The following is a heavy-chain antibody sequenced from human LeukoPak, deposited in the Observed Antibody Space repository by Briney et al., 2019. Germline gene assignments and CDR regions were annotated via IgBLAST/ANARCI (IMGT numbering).Heavy chain of an antibody. CDR1: GFTFSSYA. J-gene: IGHJ4*02. D-gene: IGHD5-18*01. CDR2: ISGSGGST. V-gene: IGHV3-23*01. CDR3: AKRIPGYSYIDY. Sequence: GSLRLSCAASGFTFSSYAMSWVRQAPGEGLEWVSAISGSGGSTYYADSVKGRFTISRDNSKNTLYLQMNSLRAEDTAVYYCAKRIPGYSYIDYWGQGTLVTVSS.